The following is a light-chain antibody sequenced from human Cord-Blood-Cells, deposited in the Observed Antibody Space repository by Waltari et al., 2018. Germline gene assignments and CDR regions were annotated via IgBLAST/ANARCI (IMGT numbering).Light chain of an antibody. CDR3: CSYAGSSTSRV. V-gene: IGLV2-23*01. CDR2: EGS. Sequence: QSALTQPASVSGSPGQSITISCTGTSSDVGSYNLVSWYQQHPGKAPKPMIYEGSKRPSGVSNSVSGSKSGNTASLTISGLQAEDEADYYCCSYAGSSTSRVFGGGTKLTVL. CDR1: SSDVGSYNL. J-gene: IGLJ3*02.